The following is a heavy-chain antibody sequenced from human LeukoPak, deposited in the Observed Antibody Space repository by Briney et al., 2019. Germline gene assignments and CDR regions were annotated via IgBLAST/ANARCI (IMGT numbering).Heavy chain of an antibody. Sequence: GASVTVSFKASGGTFISYAISWVGQAPGQGLEGMGWISAYNGNKNYAQKLQRIVTMTTDTSTSTAYMELRSLRSDDTAVYYCARTEYNWNEDAFDIWGQGTMVTVSS. V-gene: IGHV1-18*01. CDR3: ARTEYNWNEDAFDI. D-gene: IGHD1-1*01. CDR1: GGTFISYA. CDR2: ISAYNGNK. J-gene: IGHJ3*02.